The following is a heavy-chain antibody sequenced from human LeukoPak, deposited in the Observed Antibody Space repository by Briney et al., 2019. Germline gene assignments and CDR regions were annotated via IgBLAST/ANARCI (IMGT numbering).Heavy chain of an antibody. Sequence: SETLSLTCTVSGGSISSYYWSWFRQPPGKGLEWIGYIYYSGSTNYNPSLKSRVTISVDTSKNQFSLKLSSVTAADTAVYYCARTYSSSWYRHYYMDVWGKGTTVTVSS. CDR1: GGSISSYY. CDR3: ARTYSSSWYRHYYMDV. D-gene: IGHD6-13*01. CDR2: IYYSGST. J-gene: IGHJ6*03. V-gene: IGHV4-59*08.